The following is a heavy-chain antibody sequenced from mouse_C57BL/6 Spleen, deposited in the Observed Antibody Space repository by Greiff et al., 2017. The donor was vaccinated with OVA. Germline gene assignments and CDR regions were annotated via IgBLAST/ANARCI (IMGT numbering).Heavy chain of an antibody. CDR2: IYPSDSET. CDR1: GYTFTSYW. CDR3: ARLGRNYFDY. J-gene: IGHJ4*01. Sequence: VQLQQPGAELVRPGSSVKLSCKASGYTFTSYWMDWVKQRPGQGLEWIGNIYPSDSETPYNQKFKDKATLTVDKSSSTAYMQLSSLTSEDSAVYYCARLGRNYFDYWGQGTSVTVSS. V-gene: IGHV1-61*01. D-gene: IGHD2-1*01.